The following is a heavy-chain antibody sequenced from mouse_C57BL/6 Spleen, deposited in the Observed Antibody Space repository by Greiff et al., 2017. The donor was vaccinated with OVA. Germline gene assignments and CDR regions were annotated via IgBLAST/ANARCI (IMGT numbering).Heavy chain of an antibody. Sequence: VQLQQSGPELVKPGASVKISCKASGYSFTGYYMNWVKQSPEKSLEWIGEINPSTGGTTYNQKFKAKATLTVDKSSSTAYMQLKSLTSEDSAVYYCAPTMVTTTWCAYWGQGTLVTVSA. J-gene: IGHJ3*01. CDR1: GYSFTGYY. CDR3: APTMVTTTWCAY. V-gene: IGHV1-42*01. CDR2: INPSTGGT. D-gene: IGHD2-9*01.